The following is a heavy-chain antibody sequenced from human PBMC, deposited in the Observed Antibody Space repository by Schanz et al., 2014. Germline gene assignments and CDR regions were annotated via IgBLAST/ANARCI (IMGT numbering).Heavy chain of an antibody. D-gene: IGHD3-3*02. CDR2: IYPNSGGT. J-gene: IGHJ6*02. V-gene: IGHV1-2*06. CDR1: GYSFTDYY. CDR3: ARENKDYDSILNKFFHYGLDL. Sequence: QVQLVQSGAEVKKPGASVKVSCKASGYSFTDYYLHWVRQAPGQGLEWMGRIYPNSGGTNLAQKFQGRVTMTGDTSISTANMELSRLRSDDTAVYYCARENKDYDSILNKFFHYGLDLWGQGTTVTVSS.